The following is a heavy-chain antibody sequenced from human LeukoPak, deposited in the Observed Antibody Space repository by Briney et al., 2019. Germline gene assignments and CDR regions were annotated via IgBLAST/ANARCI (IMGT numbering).Heavy chain of an antibody. CDR1: GFTFSSYS. CDR2: ISSSSSTI. V-gene: IGHV3-48*04. Sequence: QPGGSLRLSCAASGFTFSSYSMNWVRQAPGKGLERVSYISSSSSTIYYADSVKGRFTISRDSAKNSLYLQMNSLRAEDTAVYYCARDQRAMDYWGQGTLVTVSS. J-gene: IGHJ4*02. CDR3: ARDQRAMDY. D-gene: IGHD5-18*01.